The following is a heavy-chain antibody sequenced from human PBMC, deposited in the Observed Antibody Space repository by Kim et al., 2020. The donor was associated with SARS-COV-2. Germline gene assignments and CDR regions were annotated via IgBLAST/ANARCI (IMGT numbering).Heavy chain of an antibody. CDR3: AGDIYDFCSGYLEGNNWFDP. J-gene: IGHJ5*02. V-gene: IGHV4-39*07. CDR2: IYYSEST. D-gene: IGHD3-3*01. CDR1: GGSISSSSYY. Sequence: SETLSLTCTVSGGSISSSSYYWVWIRQPPGKGLEWIRSIYYSESTYYNPSLKSLVTISVDTSKTQFSLKLSSVTDVDTAVYYWAGDIYDFCSGYLEGNNWFDPWGQGTLVTVSS.